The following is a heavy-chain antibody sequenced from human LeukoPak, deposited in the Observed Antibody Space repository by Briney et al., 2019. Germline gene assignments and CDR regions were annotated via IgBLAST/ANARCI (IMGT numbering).Heavy chain of an antibody. CDR2: ISAYNGNT. CDR1: GYTFTSYG. D-gene: IGHD3-10*01. V-gene: IGHV1-18*01. J-gene: IGHJ5*02. Sequence: ASVKVSCKASGYTFTSYGISWVRQAPGQGLEWMGWISAYNGNTNYAQKLQGRVTMTTDTSTSTAYMELRSLRSDDTAVYYCARTVTFSGSYYTGWFDPWGQGTLVTVSS. CDR3: ARTVTFSGSYYTGWFDP.